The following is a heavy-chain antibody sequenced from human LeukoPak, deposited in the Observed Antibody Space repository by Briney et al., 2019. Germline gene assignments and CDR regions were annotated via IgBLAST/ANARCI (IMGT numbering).Heavy chain of an antibody. J-gene: IGHJ4*02. V-gene: IGHV3-48*02. CDR1: GFTFSSYS. CDR3: ARPTNWWGYFDY. Sequence: SGGSLRLSCAASGFTFSSYSMNWVRQAPGKGLEWVSYISSRSSTIYYADSVKGRFTISGDNAKNSLYLQMNSLRDEDTAVYYCARPTNWWGYFDYWGQGTLVTVSS. D-gene: IGHD2-8*02. CDR2: ISSRSSTI.